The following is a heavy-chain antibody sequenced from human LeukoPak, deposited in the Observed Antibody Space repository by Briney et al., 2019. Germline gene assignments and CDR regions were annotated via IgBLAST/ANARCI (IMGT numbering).Heavy chain of an antibody. J-gene: IGHJ4*02. CDR3: ATLRSYDF. Sequence: GGSLRLSCAASGFTFSSYAMTWVREAPGQGLEWVSSINDSGDKTYYADSVKGRFTISRDNSRNTLHLQVNSLRAEDTAVYYCATLRSYDFWGQGTLVTVSS. D-gene: IGHD3-10*01. V-gene: IGHV3-23*01. CDR1: GFTFSSYA. CDR2: INDSGDKT.